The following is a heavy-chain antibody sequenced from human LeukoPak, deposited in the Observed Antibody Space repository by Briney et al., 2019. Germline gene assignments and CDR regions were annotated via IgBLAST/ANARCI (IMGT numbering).Heavy chain of an antibody. J-gene: IGHJ4*02. V-gene: IGHV4-39*07. D-gene: IGHD2-8*01. CDR1: GGSISSGSYY. CDR3: ARARNEYYFDY. Sequence: SETLSLTCTVSGGSISSGSYYWGWIRQPPGKGLEWIGRIYYSGSTYYNPSLKSRVTISVDTSKNQFSLKLSSVTAADTAVYYCARARNEYYFDYWGQGTLVTVSS. CDR2: IYYSGST.